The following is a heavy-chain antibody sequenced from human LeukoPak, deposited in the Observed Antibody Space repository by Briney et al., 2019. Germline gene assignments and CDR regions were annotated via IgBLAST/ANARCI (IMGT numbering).Heavy chain of an antibody. Sequence: GGSPRLSCAASGFTFSSYGMHWVRQAPGKGLEWVAVIWYDGSNKYYTDSLKGRFTISRDNSKNTLYLQMNSLRAEDTAVYYCARGQYSPDYWGQGTLVTVSS. CDR2: IWYDGSNK. J-gene: IGHJ4*02. CDR3: ARGQYSPDY. V-gene: IGHV3-33*01. CDR1: GFTFSSYG. D-gene: IGHD2-15*01.